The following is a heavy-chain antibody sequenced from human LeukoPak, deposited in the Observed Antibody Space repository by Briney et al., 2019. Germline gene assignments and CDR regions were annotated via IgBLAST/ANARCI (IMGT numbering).Heavy chain of an antibody. CDR1: GGSISSYY. CDR2: IYYSGST. Sequence: SETLSLTCTVSGGSISSYYWSWIRQPPGKGVEWIGYIYYSGSTNYNPSLKSRVTISVDMSKNRFSLKLNSVTAADTAVYYCARFEGYDFLTGYAYYFDYWGQGTLVTVSS. V-gene: IGHV4-59*01. J-gene: IGHJ4*02. D-gene: IGHD3-9*01. CDR3: ARFEGYDFLTGYAYYFDY.